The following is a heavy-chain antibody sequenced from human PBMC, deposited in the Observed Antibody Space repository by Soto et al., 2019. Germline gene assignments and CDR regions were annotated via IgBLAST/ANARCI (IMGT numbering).Heavy chain of an antibody. Sequence: SETLSLTCAVYGGSFSGYYWSWIRQSPGKGLEWIGEVNHSGSTNYNPSLKGRFTISRDNSKNTLYLQMNSLRAEDTAVYYCAKDDPDPGEGWFDPWGQGTLVTVSS. CDR3: AKDDPDPGEGWFDP. J-gene: IGHJ5*02. CDR1: GGSFSGYY. V-gene: IGHV4-34*10. CDR2: VNHSGST.